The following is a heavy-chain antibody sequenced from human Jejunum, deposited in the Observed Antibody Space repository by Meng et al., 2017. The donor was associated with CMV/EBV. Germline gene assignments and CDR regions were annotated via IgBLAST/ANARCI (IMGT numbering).Heavy chain of an antibody. J-gene: IGHJ4*02. Sequence: ASGFAFSWGWMNWVRHSPGKGLGWVGRIKSKVGGGTTYYAASVKDRFIMSRTDSSNTLYLQMDSLNTEATAVYYCSTGYSSPFWDNKWGQGTLVTVSS. CDR2: IKSKVGGGTT. CDR1: GFAFSWGW. CDR3: STGYSSPFWDNK. D-gene: IGHD3-3*02. V-gene: IGHV3-15*07.